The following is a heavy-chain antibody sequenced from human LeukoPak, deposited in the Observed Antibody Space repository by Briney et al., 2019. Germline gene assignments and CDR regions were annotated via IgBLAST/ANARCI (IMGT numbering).Heavy chain of an antibody. CDR2: FDPEDGET. CDR3: ATDQLIVGATGFDP. CDR1: GYTLTELS. V-gene: IGHV1-24*01. J-gene: IGHJ5*02. Sequence: ASVKVSCKVSGYTLTELSMHWVRQAPGKGLEWMGGFDPEDGETIYAQKFQGRVTMTEDTSTDTAYMELSSLRSEDTAVYYCATDQLIVGATGFDPWDQGTLVTVSS. D-gene: IGHD1-26*01.